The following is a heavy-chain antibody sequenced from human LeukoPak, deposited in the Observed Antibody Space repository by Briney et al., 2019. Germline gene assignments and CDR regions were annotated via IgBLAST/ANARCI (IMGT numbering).Heavy chain of an antibody. J-gene: IGHJ4*02. CDR2: IYHSGST. D-gene: IGHD4-23*01. Sequence: PSETLSLTCTVSGYSISSGYYWGWIRQPPGKGLEWIGSIYHSGSTYYNPSLKSRVTISVDTSKNQFSLKLSSVTAADTAVYYCARDPSGGNSFDYWGQGTLVTVSS. CDR3: ARDPSGGNSFDY. V-gene: IGHV4-38-2*02. CDR1: GYSISSGYY.